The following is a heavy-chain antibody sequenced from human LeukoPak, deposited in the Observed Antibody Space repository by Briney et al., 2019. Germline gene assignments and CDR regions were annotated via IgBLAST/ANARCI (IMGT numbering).Heavy chain of an antibody. CDR1: GFTFSDYY. J-gene: IGHJ3*02. D-gene: IGHD3-22*01. CDR3: ASFISSVNAFDI. Sequence: GGSLRLSCAASGFTFSDYYMSWIRQAPGKGLEWVSYISSSGSTIYCADSVKGRFTISRDNAKNSLYLQMNSLRAEDTAVYYCASFISSVNAFDIWGQGTMVTVSS. V-gene: IGHV3-11*01. CDR2: ISSSGSTI.